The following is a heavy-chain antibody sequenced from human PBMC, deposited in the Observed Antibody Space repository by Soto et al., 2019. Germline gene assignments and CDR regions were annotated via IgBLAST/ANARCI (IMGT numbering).Heavy chain of an antibody. V-gene: IGHV1-3*01. Sequence: ASVKVSCKASGYMFTKSAMHWVRQAPGQRLEWMGWISGDSGNTKYSPKLQDRVTITRDTSASTAYMEVSSLRSEDTAVYYCARDGGEAGNFNFDYWGQGTLVTVSS. J-gene: IGHJ4*01. CDR3: ARDGGEAGNFNFDY. CDR2: ISGDSGNT. CDR1: GYMFTKSA. D-gene: IGHD2-21*01.